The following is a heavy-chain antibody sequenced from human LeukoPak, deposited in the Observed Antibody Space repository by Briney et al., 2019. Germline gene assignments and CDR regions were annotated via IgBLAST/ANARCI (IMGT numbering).Heavy chain of an antibody. CDR2: FIPIFGTA. V-gene: IGHV1-69*13. Sequence: SVKLSRNASGGTFNSDAISWGRHSPGQGLVWMGAFIPIFGTANYAQEFEGRVTITADESTSTAYMELSSLRSEDTAVYYCASRLPAPHCSGGSCYFQDYYYYGMDVWGQGTTVTVSS. CDR3: ASRLPAPHCSGGSCYFQDYYYYGMDV. D-gene: IGHD2-15*01. CDR1: GGTFNSDA. J-gene: IGHJ6*02.